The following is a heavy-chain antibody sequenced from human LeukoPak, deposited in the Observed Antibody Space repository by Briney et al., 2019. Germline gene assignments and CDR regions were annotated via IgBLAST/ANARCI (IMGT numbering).Heavy chain of an antibody. CDR2: IYYSGST. J-gene: IGHJ4*02. CDR3: ARVGYSGYDLRD. D-gene: IGHD5-12*01. CDR1: GYSISSGYY. Sequence: SETLSLTCTVSGYSISSGYYWGWIRQPPGKGLEWIGYIYYSGSTDYNPSLKSRVTISVDTSKNQFSLKLSSVTAADTAVYYCARVGYSGYDLRDWGQGTLVTVSS. V-gene: IGHV4-38-2*02.